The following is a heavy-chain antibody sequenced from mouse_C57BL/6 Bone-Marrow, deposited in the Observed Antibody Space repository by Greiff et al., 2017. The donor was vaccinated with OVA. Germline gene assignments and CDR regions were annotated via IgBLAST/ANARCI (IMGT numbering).Heavy chain of an antibody. CDR2: IYPRDGST. CDR1: GYTFTSYD. Sequence: VQLKESGPELVKPGASVKLSCKASGYTFTSYDINWVKQRPGQGLEWIGWIYPRDGSTKYNEKFKGKATLTVDTSSSTAYMELHSLTSEDSAVYFCARYGSSSHWYFDVWGTGTTVTVSS. CDR3: ARYGSSSHWYFDV. D-gene: IGHD1-1*01. V-gene: IGHV1-85*01. J-gene: IGHJ1*03.